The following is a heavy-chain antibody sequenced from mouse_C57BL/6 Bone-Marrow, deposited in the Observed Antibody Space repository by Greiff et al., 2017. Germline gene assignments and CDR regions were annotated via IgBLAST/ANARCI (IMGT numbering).Heavy chain of an antibody. CDR1: GFTFSSYA. CDR3: AREGFYYASSYDY. D-gene: IGHD1-1*01. CDR2: ISAGGSYT. V-gene: IGHV5-4*01. J-gene: IGHJ2*01. Sequence: EVKLVESGGGLVKPGGSLKLSCAASGFTFSSYAMSWVRQTPEKRLEWVATISAGGSYTYYPDNVKGRFTISRDNAKNNLYLQMSHLKSEDTAVYYCAREGFYYASSYDYWGQGTTLTVSS.